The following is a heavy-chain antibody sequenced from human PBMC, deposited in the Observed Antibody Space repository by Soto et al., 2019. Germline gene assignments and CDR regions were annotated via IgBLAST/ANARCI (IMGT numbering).Heavy chain of an antibody. CDR2: SYYSGST. D-gene: IGHD3-16*02. Sequence: NPSETLSLTCTVSGGCISSYYWSWIRQPPGKGLEWIGYSYYSGSTNYNPSLKSRVTISVDTSKNQVSLKLSSVTAADTAVYYCAREVRTFGGVIVEDIWGQGTMVTVSS. CDR3: AREVRTFGGVIVEDI. J-gene: IGHJ3*02. CDR1: GGCISSYY. V-gene: IGHV4-59*01.